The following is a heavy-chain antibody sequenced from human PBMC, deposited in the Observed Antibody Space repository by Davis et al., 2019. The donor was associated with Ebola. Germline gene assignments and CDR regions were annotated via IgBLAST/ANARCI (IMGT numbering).Heavy chain of an antibody. J-gene: IGHJ4*02. D-gene: IGHD3-22*01. Sequence: PGGSLRLSCAASGFTFSSYGMQWVRQAPAKGLEWVAVISFDGSTKYYADSVRGRFTISRDNSKHTLYLQMNSLRAEDTAVYYCAKERDSSGYQANFDYWGQGALVTVSS. CDR2: ISFDGSTK. CDR1: GFTFSSYG. V-gene: IGHV3-30*18. CDR3: AKERDSSGYQANFDY.